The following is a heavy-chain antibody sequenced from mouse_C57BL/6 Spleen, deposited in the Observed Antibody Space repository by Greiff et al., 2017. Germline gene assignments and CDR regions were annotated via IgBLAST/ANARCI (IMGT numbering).Heavy chain of an antibody. V-gene: IGHV14-4*01. CDR3: TTSSRYAMDY. CDR2: IDPENGDP. Sequence: EVQLQQSGAELVRPGASVKLSCTASGFNIKDDYMHWVKQRPEQGLEWIGWIDPENGDPVYAPKFQGKATITADTSSNTAYLQLSSLTSEDTAVDYCTTSSRYAMDYWGQGTSVTVSS. D-gene: IGHD1-1*01. CDR1: GFNIKDDY. J-gene: IGHJ4*01.